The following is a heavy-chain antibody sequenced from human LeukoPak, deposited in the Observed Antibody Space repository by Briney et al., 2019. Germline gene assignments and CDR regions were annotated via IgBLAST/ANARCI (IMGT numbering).Heavy chain of an antibody. J-gene: IGHJ4*02. V-gene: IGHV4-39*01. CDR3: ARHQVMGRRDSPFDY. Sequence: PSETLSLTCAVYGGSFSGYYWDWIRQPPGKGLEWIGSIYYSGSTYYSPSLKSRVTISVDTSRNQFSLKLSSVTAADTAVYYCARHQVMGRRDSPFDYWGQGTLVTVSS. D-gene: IGHD3-16*01. CDR1: GGSFSGYY. CDR2: IYYSGST.